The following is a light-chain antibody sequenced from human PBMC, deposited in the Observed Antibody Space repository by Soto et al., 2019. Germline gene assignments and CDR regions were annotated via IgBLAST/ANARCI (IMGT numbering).Light chain of an antibody. J-gene: IGLJ3*02. V-gene: IGLV2-14*01. CDR1: SSDVGGYNY. CDR3: SSHKSSNFWV. Sequence: QSVLTQPASVSGSPGQSITISCTGTSSDVGGYNYDSWCQQHPGKAPKLMIYEVSSRPSGISNRFSDSKSGNTASLTISGLQAEDEADYYCSSHKSSNFWVFGEGTKVTVL. CDR2: EVS.